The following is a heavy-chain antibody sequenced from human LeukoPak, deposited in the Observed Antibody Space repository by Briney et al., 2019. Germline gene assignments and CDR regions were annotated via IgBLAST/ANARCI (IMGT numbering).Heavy chain of an antibody. J-gene: IGHJ6*02. CDR2: ISGRGGST. CDR1: GFTFGSYA. CDR3: TRGGHNNYYDGMDV. D-gene: IGHD5-24*01. V-gene: IGHV3-23*01. Sequence: AGGSLRLSCAASGFTFGSYAMSWVRQAPGKGLEWVSYISGRGGSTFYADSVKGRLTISRDNSKNTLFLQMNSLRAEDTAMYYCTRGGHNNYYDGMDVWGQGTTVIVSS.